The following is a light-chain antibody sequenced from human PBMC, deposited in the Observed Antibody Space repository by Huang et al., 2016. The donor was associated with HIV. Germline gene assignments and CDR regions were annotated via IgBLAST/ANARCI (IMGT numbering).Light chain of an antibody. Sequence: DIQVTQSPSSLSASVGDRVTITCRTSQRISSHLSWYQQKIGKGPKLLIYSSTVLQSGFPSRFTGSGSGTDFTLTINSLQPEDFATYYCQQTYSAPVTFGGGTRVEIK. CDR2: SST. V-gene: IGKV1-39*01. CDR3: QQTYSAPVT. J-gene: IGKJ4*01. CDR1: QRISSH.